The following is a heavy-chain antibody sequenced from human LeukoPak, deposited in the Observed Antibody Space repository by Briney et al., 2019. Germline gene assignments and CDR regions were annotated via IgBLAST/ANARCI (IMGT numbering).Heavy chain of an antibody. J-gene: IGHJ4*02. CDR2: ISASNGIT. Sequence: ASVKVSCKPSGYTFTTYGLSWVRQAPGQGLEWLGWISASNGITSYARRVQGRVTMTTDTSTRTVYMELRNLISNDTAVYYCVRDFPNFDYWGQGTLVSVSS. CDR3: VRDFPNFDY. CDR1: GYTFTTYG. V-gene: IGHV1-18*01.